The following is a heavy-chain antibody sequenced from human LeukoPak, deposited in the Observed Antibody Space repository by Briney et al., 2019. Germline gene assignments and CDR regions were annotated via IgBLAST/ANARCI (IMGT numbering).Heavy chain of an antibody. CDR2: IYHSGNT. CDR1: GYSISSGYY. CDR3: ARDLGAPDSSGYYYGD. Sequence: SETLSLTCTVSGYSISSGYYWGWIRQPPGKGLEWIGSIYHSGNTYYNPSLKSRVTISVDKSKNQFSLKLSSVTAADTAVYYCARDLGAPDSSGYYYGDWGQGTLVTVSS. D-gene: IGHD3-22*01. J-gene: IGHJ4*02. V-gene: IGHV4-38-2*02.